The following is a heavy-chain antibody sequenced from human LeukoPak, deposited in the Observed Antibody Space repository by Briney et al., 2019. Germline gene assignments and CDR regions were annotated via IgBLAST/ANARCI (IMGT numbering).Heavy chain of an antibody. CDR1: GFTFSSYA. CDR2: ISGSGGST. J-gene: IGHJ4*02. D-gene: IGHD3-16*02. V-gene: IGHV3-23*01. Sequence: GGSLRLSCVVSGFTFSSYAMSWVRQAPGKGLEWVSAISGSGGSTYYADSVKGRFTISRDNSKNTLYLQMNSLRAEDTAVYYCAKDESISVYDYVWGSYRYLFDYWGQGTLVTVSS. CDR3: AKDESISVYDYVWGSYRYLFDY.